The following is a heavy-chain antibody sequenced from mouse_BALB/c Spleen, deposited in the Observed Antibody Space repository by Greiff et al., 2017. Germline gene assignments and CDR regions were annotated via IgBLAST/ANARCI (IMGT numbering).Heavy chain of an antibody. V-gene: IGHV1-4*01. J-gene: IGHJ4*01. CDR2: INPSSGYT. CDR3: ARFGYYEGYAMDY. CDR1: GYTFTSYT. D-gene: IGHD2-3*01. Sequence: QVQLKQSGAELARPGASVKMSCKASGYTFTSYTMHWVKQRPGQGLEWIGYINPSSGYTNYNQKFKDKATLTADKSSSTAYMQLSSLTSEDSAVYYCARFGYYEGYAMDYWGQGTSVTVSS.